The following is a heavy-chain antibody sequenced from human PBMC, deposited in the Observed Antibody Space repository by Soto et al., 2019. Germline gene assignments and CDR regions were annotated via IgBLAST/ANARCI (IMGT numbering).Heavy chain of an antibody. Sequence: SETLSLTCTVSGGSISSSSYYWGWIRQPPGKGLEWIGSIYYSGSTYYNPSLKSRVTISVDTSKNQFSLKLSSVTAADTAVYYWARHRLELPHMGVWGQGTTVTVSS. V-gene: IGHV4-39*01. CDR3: ARHRLELPHMGV. CDR1: GGSISSSSYY. CDR2: IYYSGST. D-gene: IGHD1-7*01. J-gene: IGHJ6*01.